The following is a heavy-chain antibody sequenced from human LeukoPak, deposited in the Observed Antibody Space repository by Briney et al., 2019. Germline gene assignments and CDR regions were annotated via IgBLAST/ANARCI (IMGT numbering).Heavy chain of an antibody. CDR1: GFIFDDYA. V-gene: IGHV3-9*01. CDR2: ISWNSGSI. J-gene: IGHJ2*01. D-gene: IGHD3-16*01. CDR3: AKGVFDFGGYFDP. Sequence: GRSLRLSCEASGFIFDDYAMHWVRQAPGKGLEWVSGISWNSGSIGYAASVKGRFTISRDNAKNSLSLQMNSLRAEDTAFYYCAKGVFDFGGYFDPWGRGNLVTVSS.